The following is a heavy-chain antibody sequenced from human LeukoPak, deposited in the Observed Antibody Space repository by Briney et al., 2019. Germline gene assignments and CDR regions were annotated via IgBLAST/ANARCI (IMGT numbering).Heavy chain of an antibody. CDR2: MNPNSGNT. D-gene: IGHD3-10*01. Sequence: GASVKVSCKASGYTFTSYNINWVRQATGQGLEWMGWMNPNSGNTGYAQKFQGRVTMTRNTSISTAYMELSSLRSEDTAVYYCARGAQYYGSGSSPTPYYYYYMDVWGKGTTVAVSS. CDR1: GYTFTSYN. J-gene: IGHJ6*03. V-gene: IGHV1-8*01. CDR3: ARGAQYYGSGSSPTPYYYYYMDV.